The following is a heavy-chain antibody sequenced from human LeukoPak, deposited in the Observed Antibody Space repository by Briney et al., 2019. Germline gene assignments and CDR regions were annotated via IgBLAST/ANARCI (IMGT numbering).Heavy chain of an antibody. J-gene: IGHJ2*01. D-gene: IGHD6-19*01. Sequence: SVKVSCKASGFTFTSSAMQWVRQARGQRLEWIGWIVVGSGNTNYAQKFQERVTITRDMSTSTAYMELSSLRSEDTAVYYCAADAVLGVAGTRRNWYFDLWGRGTLVTVSS. V-gene: IGHV1-58*02. CDR2: IVVGSGNT. CDR1: GFTFTSSA. CDR3: AADAVLGVAGTRRNWYFDL.